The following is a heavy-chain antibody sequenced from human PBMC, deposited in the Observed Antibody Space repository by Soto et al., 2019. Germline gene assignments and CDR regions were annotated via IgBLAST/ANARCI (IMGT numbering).Heavy chain of an antibody. Sequence: PGGSLRLSCAASGFTFSSYAMSWVRQAPGKGLEWVSTISGSGGSTYYADSVKGRFTISRDNSKNTLYLQMDSLRAEDTAIYYCAKDGGSGSSSSKYFQHWGQGTLVTVLL. V-gene: IGHV3-23*01. CDR1: GFTFSSYA. CDR2: ISGSGGST. J-gene: IGHJ1*01. D-gene: IGHD1-26*01. CDR3: AKDGGSGSSSSKYFQH.